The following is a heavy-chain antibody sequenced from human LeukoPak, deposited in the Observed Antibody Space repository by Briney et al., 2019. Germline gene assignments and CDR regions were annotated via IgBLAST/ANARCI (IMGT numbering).Heavy chain of an antibody. CDR1: GFSFSTNGVG. Sequence: SGPTLVNPTQTLTLTCTFSGFSFSTNGVGVGSVRQPPGKALGGLALIYWVDDKRYSPSLKSRLDITKDTSKNQVVLTMTNMDPVDTATYYCAHRREYSSTWYWANFDYWGQGTLVTVSS. CDR2: IYWVDDK. V-gene: IGHV2-5*02. D-gene: IGHD6-13*01. J-gene: IGHJ4*02. CDR3: AHRREYSSTWYWANFDY.